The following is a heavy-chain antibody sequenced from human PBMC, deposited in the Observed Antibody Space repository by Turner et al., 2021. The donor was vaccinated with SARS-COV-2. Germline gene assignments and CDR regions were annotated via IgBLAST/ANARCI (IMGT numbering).Heavy chain of an antibody. J-gene: IGHJ4*02. CDR2: IDYSGRT. CDR3: ARSRFMSGYSFDY. D-gene: IGHD3-3*01. V-gene: IGHV4-39*01. Sequence: QLHLQESDPGQVNPSETLSLTCTVSGGFVSSSSYYWGWIRQPPGKGLEWIGSIDYSGRTYYNPSLKSRVTITVDTSKNQFSLKLSSVTAADTTVYYCARSRFMSGYSFDYWGQGTLVTVSS. CDR1: GGFVSSSSYY.